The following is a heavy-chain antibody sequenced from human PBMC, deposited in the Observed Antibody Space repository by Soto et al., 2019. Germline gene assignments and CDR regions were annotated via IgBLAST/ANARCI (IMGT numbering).Heavy chain of an antibody. Sequence: QVQLVESGGGLVKPGGSLRLSCAASGFTFSDYYMSWIRQAPGKGLEWVSYISSRSSTIFYADSVKGRFTISRDNVKNSLYLQMNSLRAEDTAVCYCASGTNGAFFVYWGQGILVTVSS. J-gene: IGHJ4*02. CDR3: ASGTNGAFFVY. CDR2: ISSRSSTI. CDR1: GFTFSDYY. V-gene: IGHV3-11*01. D-gene: IGHD2-8*01.